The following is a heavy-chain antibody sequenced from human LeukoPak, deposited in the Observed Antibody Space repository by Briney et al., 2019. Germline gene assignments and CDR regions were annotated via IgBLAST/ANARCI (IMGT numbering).Heavy chain of an antibody. V-gene: IGHV3-66*01. Sequence: GGSVRLSCAACGFTVSSNYVLWVRQGRGEGLEWVAAIYAAGNTYYADSVKRRITISRDNSKETLYLQMSSLRADAAAVYYCARAIQSRFDPWGQGTLVTVSS. CDR3: ARAIQSRFDP. J-gene: IGHJ5*02. CDR2: IYAAGNT. CDR1: GFTVSSNY.